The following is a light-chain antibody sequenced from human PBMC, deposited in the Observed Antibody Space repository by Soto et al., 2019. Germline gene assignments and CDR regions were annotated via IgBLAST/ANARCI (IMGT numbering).Light chain of an antibody. CDR1: QSISIY. V-gene: IGKV1-39*01. CDR3: QQSYSAPT. Sequence: DIQMTQSPSSLSASAGDRVTITCRASQSISIYLNWYQQKPGKAPKLLIYAAYSLQSGVPSRFSGSGSGTDFTLTISRLPHEDFATYYCQQSYSAPTFGQGTKLEIK. CDR2: AAY. J-gene: IGKJ2*01.